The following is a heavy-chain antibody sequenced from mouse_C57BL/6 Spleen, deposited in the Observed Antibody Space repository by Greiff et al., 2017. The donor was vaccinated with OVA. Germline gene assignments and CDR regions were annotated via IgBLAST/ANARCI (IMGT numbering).Heavy chain of an antibody. CDR1: GYTFTGYW. Sequence: VQGVESGAELMKPGASVKLSCKATGYTFTGYWIEWVKQRPGHGLEWIGEILPGSGSTNYNEKFKGKATFTADTSSNTAYMQLSSLTTEDSAIYYCARTGTTVVAEDYFDYWGQGTTLTVSS. V-gene: IGHV1-9*01. CDR3: ARTGTTVVAEDYFDY. D-gene: IGHD1-1*01. J-gene: IGHJ2*01. CDR2: ILPGSGST.